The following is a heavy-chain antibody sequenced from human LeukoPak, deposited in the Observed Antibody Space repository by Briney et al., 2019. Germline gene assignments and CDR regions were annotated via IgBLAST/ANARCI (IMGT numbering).Heavy chain of an antibody. V-gene: IGHV1-2*02. Sequence: GASVKVSCKASGYTISDYFMHWVRQAPGQGLEWMGWINPNTNGINYAQKFQGRVIMTRDTSINTAYMELRSLTSDDTAIYYCARDRPRGYCSGGSCYFGFDYWGQGTLVTVSS. D-gene: IGHD2-15*01. CDR2: INPNTNGI. CDR3: ARDRPRGYCSGGSCYFGFDY. J-gene: IGHJ4*02. CDR1: GYTISDYF.